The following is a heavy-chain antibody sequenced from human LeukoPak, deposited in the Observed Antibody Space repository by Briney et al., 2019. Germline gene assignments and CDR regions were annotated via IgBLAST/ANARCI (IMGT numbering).Heavy chain of an antibody. Sequence: GGSLRLPCAASGFTFSSYSMNWVRQAPGKGLEWVSSISSSSSYIYYADSVKGRFTISRDNAKNSLYLQMNSLRAEDTAVYYCAREAAARHDAFDIWGQGTMVTVSS. V-gene: IGHV3-21*01. J-gene: IGHJ3*02. CDR1: GFTFSSYS. CDR2: ISSSSSYI. D-gene: IGHD6-13*01. CDR3: AREAAARHDAFDI.